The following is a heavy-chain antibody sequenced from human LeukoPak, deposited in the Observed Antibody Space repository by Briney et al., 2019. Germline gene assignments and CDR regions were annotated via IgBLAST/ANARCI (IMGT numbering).Heavy chain of an antibody. CDR3: ARGYYDSSGYYPVDY. V-gene: IGHV3-30-3*01. CDR2: ISYDGSNK. J-gene: IGHJ4*02. Sequence: GGSLRLSCAAAGFTFSSYAMHWVRQAPVQGLEWVAVISYDGSNKYYADSVKGRFTISRDNSKNTLYLQMNSLRAEDTAVYYCARGYYDSSGYYPVDYWGQGTLVTVSS. CDR1: GFTFSSYA. D-gene: IGHD3-22*01.